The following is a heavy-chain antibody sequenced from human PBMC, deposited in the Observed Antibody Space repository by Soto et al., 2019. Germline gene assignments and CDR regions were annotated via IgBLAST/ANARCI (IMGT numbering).Heavy chain of an antibody. CDR3: VRDRLNWFDP. V-gene: IGHV4-4*07. J-gene: IGHJ5*02. Sequence: SETLSLTFNVSGASINIYYWSWIRQSAGKGLEWIGRIYTTGNINYNPSLRSRVTVSRDSSKNQLSLKLTSVTAADSAVYFCVRDRLNWFDPWGQGLLVTVSS. CDR1: GASINIYY. CDR2: IYTTGNI.